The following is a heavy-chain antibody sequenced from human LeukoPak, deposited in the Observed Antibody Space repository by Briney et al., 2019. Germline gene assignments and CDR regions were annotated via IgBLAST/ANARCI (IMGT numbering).Heavy chain of an antibody. CDR3: ARRAVGNSYYHSMDV. V-gene: IGHV1-8*03. J-gene: IGHJ6*03. D-gene: IGHD6-19*01. CDR2: MNPNSGNT. Sequence: ASVKVSCKASGYAFISYDINWVRQVTGQGLEWMGWMNPNSGNTGYAQKFQGRVTITRNTSISTAFMELSSLRSEDTAVYYCARRAVGNSYYHSMDVWGKGTTVTVSS. CDR1: GYAFISYD.